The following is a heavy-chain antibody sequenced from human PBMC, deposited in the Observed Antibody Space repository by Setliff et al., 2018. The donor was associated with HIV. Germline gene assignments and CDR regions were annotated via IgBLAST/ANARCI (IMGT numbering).Heavy chain of an antibody. V-gene: IGHV3-23*01. Sequence: PGGSLRLSCAASGFTFTAYNMAWVRQAPGKGLEWISAISPNGDITYYAASVQGRFTISRDNSKNTVYLQMSSLIAEDTALYYCAKDQAGWLQLRSRLEDWGQGTLVTVSS. CDR1: GFTFTAYN. J-gene: IGHJ4*02. D-gene: IGHD5-12*01. CDR3: AKDQAGWLQLRSRLED. CDR2: ISPNGDIT.